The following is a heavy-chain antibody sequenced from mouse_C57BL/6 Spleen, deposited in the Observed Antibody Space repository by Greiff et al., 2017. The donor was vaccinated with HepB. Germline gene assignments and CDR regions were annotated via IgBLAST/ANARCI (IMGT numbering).Heavy chain of an antibody. V-gene: IGHV1-18*01. D-gene: IGHD2-2*01. CDR1: GYTFTDYN. J-gene: IGHJ3*01. Sequence: EVQLQESGPELVKPGASVKIPCKASGYTFTDYNMDWVKQSHGKSLEWIGDINPNNGGTIYNQKFKGKATLTVDKSSSTAYMELRSLTSEDTAVYYCAMIYYGYDAYWGQGTLVTVSA. CDR3: AMIYYGYDAY. CDR2: INPNNGGT.